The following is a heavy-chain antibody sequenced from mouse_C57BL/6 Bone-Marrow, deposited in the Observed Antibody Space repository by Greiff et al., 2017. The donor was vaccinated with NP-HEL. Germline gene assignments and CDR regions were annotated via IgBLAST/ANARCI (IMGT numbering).Heavy chain of an antibody. D-gene: IGHD1-1*01. J-gene: IGHJ4*01. V-gene: IGHV1-69*01. CDR1: GYTFTSYW. CDR3: ARRAITTLVAYYAMDD. Sequence: VQLQQPGAELVMPGASVKLSCKASGYTFTSYWMHWVKQRPGQGLEWIGEIDPSDSYTNYNQKFKGKSTLTVDKSPSTAYMQLSSLTSEDSAVYYCARRAITTLVAYYAMDDWGQGTSVTVSS. CDR2: IDPSDSYT.